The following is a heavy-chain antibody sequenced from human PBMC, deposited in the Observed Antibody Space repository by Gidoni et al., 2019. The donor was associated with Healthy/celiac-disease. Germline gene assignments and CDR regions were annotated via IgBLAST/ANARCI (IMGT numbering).Heavy chain of an antibody. Sequence: QVQLVQSVAEVKKPWSSVKVSCKASGGTFSSYAISWVRQAPGRGLEWMGGIIPIFGTANYAQKFQGRVTITADESTSTAYMELSSLRSEDTAVYYCARDFLRGGYCSSTSCRAGGMDVWGQGTTVTVSS. CDR3: ARDFLRGGYCSSTSCRAGGMDV. CDR1: GGTFSSYA. CDR2: IIPIFGTA. J-gene: IGHJ6*02. V-gene: IGHV1-69*01. D-gene: IGHD2-2*01.